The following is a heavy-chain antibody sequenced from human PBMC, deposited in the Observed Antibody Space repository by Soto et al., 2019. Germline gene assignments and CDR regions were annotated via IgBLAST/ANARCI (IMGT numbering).Heavy chain of an antibody. V-gene: IGHV3-7*05. D-gene: IGHD2-8*01. CDR2: VNQDGSEK. CDR1: GFSFSSYW. J-gene: IGHJ4*02. CDR3: VTDMVYVGATFYFDC. Sequence: EVQLVESGGDLAQPGGSLRLSCAASGFSFSSYWMSWVRQAPGKGLEWVAKVNQDGSEKYYVDSVKGRFTISRDNAENSLFLQMNSLRAEDTAVYYCVTDMVYVGATFYFDCWGQGTLVTVSS.